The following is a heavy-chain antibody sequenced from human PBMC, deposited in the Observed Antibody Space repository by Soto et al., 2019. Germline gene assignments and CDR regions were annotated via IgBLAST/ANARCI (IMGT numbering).Heavy chain of an antibody. Sequence: GGSLRLSCAASGFTFSSYGMHWVRQAPGKGLEWVAVISYDGSNKYYADSVKGRFTISRDNSKNTLYLQMNSLRDEDTAVYYCAKDPSGARSYWGQGTLVTVSS. D-gene: IGHD1-26*01. CDR3: AKDPSGARSY. CDR2: ISYDGSNK. J-gene: IGHJ4*02. CDR1: GFTFSSYG. V-gene: IGHV3-30*18.